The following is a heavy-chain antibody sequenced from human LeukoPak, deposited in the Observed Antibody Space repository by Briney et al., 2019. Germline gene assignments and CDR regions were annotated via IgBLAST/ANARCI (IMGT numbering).Heavy chain of an antibody. CDR2: INHSGST. CDR1: GGSFSGYY. J-gene: IGHJ4*02. D-gene: IGHD3-3*01. CDR3: ARGIKRYTIFGVVSLVRYFDC. V-gene: IGHV4-34*01. Sequence: SETLSLTCAVYGGSFSGYYWSWIRQPPGKGLEWIGEINHSGSTNYNPSLKSRVTISVDTSMNQFSRKLRSVTAADTAVYYCARGIKRYTIFGVVSLVRYFDCWGQGTLVTVSS.